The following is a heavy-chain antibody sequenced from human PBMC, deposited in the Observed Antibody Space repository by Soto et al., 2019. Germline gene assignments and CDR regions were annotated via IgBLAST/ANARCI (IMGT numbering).Heavy chain of an antibody. D-gene: IGHD6-13*01. V-gene: IGHV1-69*01. Sequence: QVQLVQSGAELKKPGSSVRVSCKISGDSFSSYAISWVRQAPGEGLEWVGGIIPIFETGNYAQKFQGRVTITAVESTTTAYMEVTRLRPEDTAIFYCAAWDSSSWQHDYWGQGTLITVSS. CDR1: GDSFSSYA. CDR2: IIPIFETG. J-gene: IGHJ4*02. CDR3: AAWDSSSWQHDY.